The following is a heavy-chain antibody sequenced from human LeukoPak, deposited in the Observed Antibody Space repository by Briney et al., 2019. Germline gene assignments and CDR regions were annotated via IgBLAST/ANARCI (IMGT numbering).Heavy chain of an antibody. CDR1: GFTFHIYW. CDR2: IKQDGSEK. Sequence: GGSLTLSCAASGFTFHIYWMSWVRQAPGKGLEWVANIKQDGSEKYYVDSVKGRFTISRDNAKNSLYLQMNSLRAEDTAVYYCVREVRSVDYWGQGTLVTVSS. V-gene: IGHV3-7*04. CDR3: VREVRSVDY. J-gene: IGHJ4*02.